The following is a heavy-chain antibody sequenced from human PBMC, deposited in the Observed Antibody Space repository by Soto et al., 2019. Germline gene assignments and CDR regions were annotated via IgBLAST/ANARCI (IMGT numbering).Heavy chain of an antibody. J-gene: IGHJ4*02. CDR2: IYYSGST. CDR3: ARTYVPFYFDY. V-gene: IGHV4-59*08. CDR1: GGSISSYY. Sequence: LSLTCTVSGGSISSYYWSWIRQPPGKGLEWIGYIYYSGSTNYNPSLKSRVTISVDTSKNQFSLKLSSVTAADTAVYYCARTYVPFYFDYWGQGTLVTVS. D-gene: IGHD3-10*02.